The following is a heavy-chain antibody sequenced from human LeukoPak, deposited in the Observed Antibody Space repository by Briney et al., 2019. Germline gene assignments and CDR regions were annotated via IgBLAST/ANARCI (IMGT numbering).Heavy chain of an antibody. CDR2: IKQDGSEK. J-gene: IGHJ6*03. V-gene: IGHV3-7*01. D-gene: IGHD6-13*01. CDR3: AREGVKTGIAAAYYYYYYMDV. CDR1: GFTFSSYW. Sequence: PGGSLRLSCAASGFTFSSYWMSWVRQAPGKGLEWVANIKQDGSEKYYVDSVKGRFTISRDNAKNSLYLQMNSLRAEDTAVYYSAREGVKTGIAAAYYYYYYMDVWGKGTTVTVSS.